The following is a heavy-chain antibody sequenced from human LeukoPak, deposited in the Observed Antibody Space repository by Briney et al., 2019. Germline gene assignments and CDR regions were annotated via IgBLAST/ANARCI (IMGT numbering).Heavy chain of an antibody. CDR2: INHSGST. D-gene: IGHD1-26*01. CDR3: AFRRRREFDY. CDR1: GGSFSGYY. Sequence: SETLSLTCAVYGGSFSGYYWSWIRQPPGKGQEWIGEINHSGSTNYNPSLKSRVTISVDTSKNQFSLKLSSVTAADTAVYYCAFRRRREFDYWGQGTLVTVSS. V-gene: IGHV4-34*01. J-gene: IGHJ4*02.